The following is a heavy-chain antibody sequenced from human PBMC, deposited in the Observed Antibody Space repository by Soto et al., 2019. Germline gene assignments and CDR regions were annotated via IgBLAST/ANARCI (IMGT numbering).Heavy chain of an antibody. J-gene: IGHJ4*02. V-gene: IGHV4-38-2*01. CDR3: ARGLYYYDSSGYSPDY. D-gene: IGHD3-22*01. Sequence: PSETLSLTCAVSGFSISTGYYWGWIRQPPGKGLEWIATIYHSGTTYSNPSLKSRVTISVDTSKNQFSLKLSSVTAADTALYYCARGLYYYDSSGYSPDYWGLGTLVTVHS. CDR1: GFSISTGYY. CDR2: IYHSGTT.